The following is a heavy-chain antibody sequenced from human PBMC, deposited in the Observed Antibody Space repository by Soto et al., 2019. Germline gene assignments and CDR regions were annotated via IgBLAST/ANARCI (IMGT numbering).Heavy chain of an antibody. V-gene: IGHV1-18*01. D-gene: IGHD6-13*01. CDR2: ISAYNGNT. Sequence: ASVKVSCKASGYTFTSYGISWVRQAPGQGLEWMGWISAYNGNTNYAQKLQGRATMTTDTSTSTAYMELRSLRSDDTAVYYCARDLAPIAAADPVENWFDPWGQGTLVTVSS. CDR1: GYTFTSYG. CDR3: ARDLAPIAAADPVENWFDP. J-gene: IGHJ5*02.